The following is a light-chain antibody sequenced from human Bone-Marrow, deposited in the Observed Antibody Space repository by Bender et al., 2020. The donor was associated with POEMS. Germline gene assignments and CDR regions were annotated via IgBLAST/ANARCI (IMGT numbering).Light chain of an antibody. J-gene: IGLJ3*02. Sequence: QSVVTQPPSLSEAPRQRVTISCSGSSSNIGNHGVNWYQQLPGEAPKLLIYYDDLLTPGVSDRFSASKSGTSASVAISELQYEDEVLCYCSAWDDSLSAWVFGGGTKLTV. CDR3: SAWDDSLSAWV. V-gene: IGLV1-36*01. CDR1: SSNIGNHG. CDR2: YDD.